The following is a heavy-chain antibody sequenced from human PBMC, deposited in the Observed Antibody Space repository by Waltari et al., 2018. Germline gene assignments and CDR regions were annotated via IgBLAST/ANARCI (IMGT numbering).Heavy chain of an antibody. CDR3: FGSGSSVGFDV. CDR1: GFIFSGSA. V-gene: IGHV3-73*01. CDR2: IRSKPNNYAT. D-gene: IGHD3-10*01. J-gene: IGHJ3*01. Sequence: EVQLVESGGGLVQPGGSLKLSCVASGFIFSGSAMNGFRQASGKGLEWVGRIRSKPNNYATTYAASAKGRFTISRDDSKNTAYLQMNSLKIEDTAVYYCFGSGSSVGFDVWGQGTMVTVSS.